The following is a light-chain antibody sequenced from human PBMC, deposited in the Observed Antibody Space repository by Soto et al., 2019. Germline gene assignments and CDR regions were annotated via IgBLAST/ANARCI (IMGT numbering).Light chain of an antibody. V-gene: IGLV2-8*01. J-gene: IGLJ2*01. CDR2: EVT. CDR1: SSDVGGYNL. CDR3: SSYAGRNNVV. Sequence: QSALTQPPSASGSPGQSVSISCSGTSSDVGGYNLVSWYQQHPGKAPKLMIYEVTKWPSGVPDRFSGSKSGNTASLTVSGLQAEDEADYYCSSYAGRNNVVFGGGTKLTVL.